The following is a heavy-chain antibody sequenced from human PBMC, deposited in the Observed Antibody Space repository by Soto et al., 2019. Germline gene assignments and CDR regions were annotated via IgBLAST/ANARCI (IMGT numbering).Heavy chain of an antibody. D-gene: IGHD6-13*01. CDR1: GFTFSSYG. J-gene: IGHJ4*02. V-gene: IGHV3-33*01. CDR2: IWYDGSNK. CDR3: ARDPAGTFSFDY. Sequence: VQLVESGGGVVQPGRSLRLSCAASGFTFSSYGMHWVRQAPGKGLEWVAVIWYDGSNKYYADSVKGRFTISRDNSKNTLYLQMNSLRAEDTAVYYCARDPAGTFSFDYWGQGTLVTVSS.